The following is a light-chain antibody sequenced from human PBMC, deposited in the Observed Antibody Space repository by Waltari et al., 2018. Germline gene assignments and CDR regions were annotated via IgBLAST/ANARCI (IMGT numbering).Light chain of an antibody. CDR1: SSNLGNNV. V-gene: IGLV1-44*01. CDR2: RND. CDR3: QSYDTSLSVV. Sequence: QSVLTQPPSASGTPGQRVTISCSGTSSNLGNNVVNWYQQVPGTAPKLLIYRNDLRPSGVPDRFSASKSGTSASLAITGLQAEDEADYYCQSYDTSLSVVFGGGTKLTVL. J-gene: IGLJ3*02.